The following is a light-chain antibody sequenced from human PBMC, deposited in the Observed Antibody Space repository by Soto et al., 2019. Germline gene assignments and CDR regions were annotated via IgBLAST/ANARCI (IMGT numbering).Light chain of an antibody. V-gene: IGLV2-14*01. CDR3: SSYTSSSTWV. Sequence: LTQPASVSGSPGQSLTIFCTGTSSDVGGYNYVSWYQQHPGKAPKLIIYEVSNRPSGVSNRFSGSKSDNTASLTISGLQAEDEADYYCSSYTSSSTWVFGGGTKVTVL. J-gene: IGLJ3*02. CDR2: EVS. CDR1: SSDVGGYNY.